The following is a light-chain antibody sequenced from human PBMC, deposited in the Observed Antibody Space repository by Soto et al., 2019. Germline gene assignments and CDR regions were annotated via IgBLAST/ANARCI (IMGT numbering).Light chain of an antibody. CDR3: GSYTSSSTLYV. V-gene: IGLV2-14*01. CDR1: SSDVGGSNY. Sequence: QSALTQPASVSGSPGQSITISCTGTSSDVGGSNYVSWYQQHPGKAPKLMIYDASNRPSGVSNRFSGSNSGNTASLTISGLQAEDEADYYCGSYTSSSTLYVFGTGTKLTVL. CDR2: DAS. J-gene: IGLJ1*01.